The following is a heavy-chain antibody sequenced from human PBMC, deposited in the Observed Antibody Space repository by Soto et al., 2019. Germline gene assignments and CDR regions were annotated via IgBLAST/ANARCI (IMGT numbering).Heavy chain of an antibody. V-gene: IGHV3-21*01. CDR3: ARDLEPNYGDPLGY. J-gene: IGHJ4*02. CDR1: GFTFSSYS. Sequence: EVQLVESGGGLVKPGGSLRLSCAASGFTFSSYSMNWVRQAPGKGLEWVSSISSSSSYIYYADSVKGRFTISRDNAKNSLYLQMNSRRAEDTAVYYCARDLEPNYGDPLGYWGQGTLVTVSS. D-gene: IGHD4-17*01. CDR2: ISSSSSYI.